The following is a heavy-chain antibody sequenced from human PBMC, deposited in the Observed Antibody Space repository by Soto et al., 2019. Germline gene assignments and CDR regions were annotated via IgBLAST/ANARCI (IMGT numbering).Heavy chain of an antibody. V-gene: IGHV2-5*02. D-gene: IGHD1-26*01. J-gene: IGHJ5*02. CDR3: AHRGLEVGATTGLGFAP. Sequence: QITLKESGPTLVKPTQTLTLTCTFSGFSLSTSGVGVGWIRQPPGKALEWLALIYWDDDKRYSPSLKSRLTITKDTSKNQVVLTMTNMDPVDTATYYCAHRGLEVGATTGLGFAPWGQGTLVTVSS. CDR2: IYWDDDK. CDR1: GFSLSTSGVG.